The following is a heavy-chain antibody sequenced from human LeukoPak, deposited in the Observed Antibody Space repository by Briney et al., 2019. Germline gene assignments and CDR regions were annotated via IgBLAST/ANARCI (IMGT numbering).Heavy chain of an antibody. J-gene: IGHJ4*02. Sequence: GGSLRLSCAASGFTFSSYSMNWVRQAPGKGLEWVANIKQDGSKKSYVDSVKGRFTISRDNAKNSLYPQMNSLRAEDTAIYYCTRVGYIDEGIDYWGQGTLVTVSS. V-gene: IGHV3-7*04. CDR1: GFTFSSYS. CDR3: TRVGYIDEGIDY. CDR2: IKQDGSKK. D-gene: IGHD5-24*01.